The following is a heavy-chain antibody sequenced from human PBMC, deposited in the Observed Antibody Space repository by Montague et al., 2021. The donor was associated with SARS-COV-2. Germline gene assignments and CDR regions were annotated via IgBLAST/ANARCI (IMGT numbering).Heavy chain of an antibody. CDR2: IYYSGST. J-gene: IGHJ6*02. D-gene: IGHD3-22*01. CDR3: ARDTRITMIVVVQGYGMDV. CDR1: GGSISSSSYY. V-gene: IGHV4-39*07. Sequence: SETLSPTCTLSGGSISSSSYYWGWIRQPPGKGLEWIGSIYYSGSTYYNPSLKSRVTISVDTSKNQFSLKLSSVTAADTAVYYCARDTRITMIVVVQGYGMDVWGQGTTVTVSS.